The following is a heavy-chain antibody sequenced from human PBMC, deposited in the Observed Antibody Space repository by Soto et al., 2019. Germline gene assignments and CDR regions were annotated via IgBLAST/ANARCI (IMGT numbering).Heavy chain of an antibody. CDR2: ISAYNGNT. V-gene: IGHV1-18*01. CDR3: ARAGIKHYCSSTSCPAYYYYGMDV. D-gene: IGHD2-2*01. CDR1: GYTFTSYG. J-gene: IGHJ6*02. Sequence: ASVKVSCKASGYTFTSYGISWVRQAPGQGLEWMGWISAYNGNTNYAQKLQGRVTMSTDTSTSTAYMELRSLRSDDTAVYYCARAGIKHYCSSTSCPAYYYYGMDVWGQGTTVTVSS.